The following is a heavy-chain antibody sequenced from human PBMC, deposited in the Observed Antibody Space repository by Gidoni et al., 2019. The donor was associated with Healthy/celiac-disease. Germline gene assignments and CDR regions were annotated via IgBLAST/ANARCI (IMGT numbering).Heavy chain of an antibody. CDR1: GFTFSSYS. CDR3: ARETPGPYIAAAANDAFDI. CDR2: ISSSSSYI. V-gene: IGHV3-21*01. Sequence: EVQLVESGGGLVKPGGSLRLSCAASGFTFSSYSMNWVRQAPGKGLEWVSSISSSSSYIYYADSVKGRFTISRDNAKNSLYLQMNSLRAEDTAVYYCARETPGPYIAAAANDAFDIWGQGTMVTVSS. D-gene: IGHD6-13*01. J-gene: IGHJ3*02.